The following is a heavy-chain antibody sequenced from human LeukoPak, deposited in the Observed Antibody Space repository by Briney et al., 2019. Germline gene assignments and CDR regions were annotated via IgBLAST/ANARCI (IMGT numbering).Heavy chain of an antibody. D-gene: IGHD4-17*01. CDR1: GASISSYY. Sequence: SETLSLTCTVSGASISSYYWSWIRQPPGNGLEWIGYIYHSGSTKYNPSLQSRVTISVDTSKNRFSLKMTSVTAADTAVYYCSVLGEYGDTHYWGQRTLVMVSS. CDR2: IYHSGST. J-gene: IGHJ4*02. CDR3: SVLGEYGDTHY. V-gene: IGHV4-59*08.